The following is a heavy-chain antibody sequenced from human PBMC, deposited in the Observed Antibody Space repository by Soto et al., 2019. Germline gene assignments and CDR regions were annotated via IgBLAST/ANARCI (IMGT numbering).Heavy chain of an antibody. D-gene: IGHD6-19*01. V-gene: IGHV1-46*01. CDR3: ARDRRAVAGRDAFDI. CDR1: GYTFTSYY. J-gene: IGHJ3*02. CDR2: INPSGGST. Sequence: GASVKVCCKASGYTFTSYYMHWVRQAPGQGLEWMGIINPSGGSTGYAQKFQGRVTMTRDTSTSTVYMELSSLRSEDTAVYYCARDRRAVAGRDAFDIWGQGTTVTVSS.